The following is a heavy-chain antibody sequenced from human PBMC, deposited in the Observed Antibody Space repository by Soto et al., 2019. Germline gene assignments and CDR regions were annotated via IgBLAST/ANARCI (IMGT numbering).Heavy chain of an antibody. CDR1: GFTVSSNY. CDR2: IYSGGST. CDR3: AREYCSGGSCYAEYFPH. V-gene: IGHV3-66*01. D-gene: IGHD2-15*01. Sequence: EVQLVESGGGLVQPGGSLRLSCAASGFTVSSNYMSWVRQAPGKGLEWVSVIYSGGSTYYADSVKGRFTISRDNSKNTLYLQMNSLRAEDTAVYYCAREYCSGGSCYAEYFPHWGQGTLVTVSS. J-gene: IGHJ1*01.